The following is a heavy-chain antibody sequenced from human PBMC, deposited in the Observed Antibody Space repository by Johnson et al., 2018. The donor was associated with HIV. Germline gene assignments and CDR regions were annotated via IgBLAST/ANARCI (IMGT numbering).Heavy chain of an antibody. CDR2: IWYDGSNK. D-gene: IGHD6-19*01. CDR3: AREPGLVAAFDI. CDR1: GFTCSSYA. Sequence: QVQLVESGGGVVQPGRSLRLSCAASGFTCSSYAMHWVRQAPGKGLEWVAVIWYDGSNKYYADSVKGRFTISRDNSKNTLYLQMNSLRAEDTAVYYCAREPGLVAAFDIWGQGTMVTVSS. V-gene: IGHV3-30-3*01. J-gene: IGHJ3*02.